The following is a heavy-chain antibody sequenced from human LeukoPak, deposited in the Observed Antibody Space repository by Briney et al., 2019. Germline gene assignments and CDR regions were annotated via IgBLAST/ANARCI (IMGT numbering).Heavy chain of an antibody. CDR2: IYYSGST. J-gene: IGHJ4*02. V-gene: IGHV4-39*01. D-gene: IGHD4-23*01. CDR3: ARHSPVPTVVTPGLIDY. CDR1: GGSISRNNYY. Sequence: SETLSLTCTVSGGSISRNNYYWGWIRQPPGKGLEWIGSIYYSGSTYYNPSLKSRLTIPVDTSRTQFSLNLGSVTAADTAVYYCARHSPVPTVVTPGLIDYWGQGTLVTVSS.